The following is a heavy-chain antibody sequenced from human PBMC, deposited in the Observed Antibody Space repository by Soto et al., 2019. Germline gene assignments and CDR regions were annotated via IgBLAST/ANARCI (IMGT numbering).Heavy chain of an antibody. CDR1: GFTFSSYE. V-gene: IGHV3-48*03. D-gene: IGHD5-12*01. CDR2: ISSSGSTI. CDR3: ARDHRRWLQLGGYYYGMDV. J-gene: IGHJ6*02. Sequence: EVQLVESGGGLVQPGGSLRLSCAASGFTFSSYEMNWVRQAPGKGLEWVSYISSSGSTIYYADSVKGRFTISRDNAKNSLYLQMNSLRAEDTAVYYCARDHRRWLQLGGYYYGMDVWGQGTTVTVSS.